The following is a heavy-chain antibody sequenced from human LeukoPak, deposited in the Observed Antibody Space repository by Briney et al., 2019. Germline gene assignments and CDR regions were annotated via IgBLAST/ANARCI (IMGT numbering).Heavy chain of an antibody. CDR2: LRSDGKTD. V-gene: IGHV3-30*02. D-gene: IGHD3-22*01. J-gene: IGHJ3*02. Sequence: GGSLTFSCEASGFSLTSYDIHWVSQTPGKGLEWVAFLRSDGKTDNYADSVKGRFTLSRDNSKNILNLQLNSLRPEDTAVYYCARDLWASDGTGIYYYGLVDGFEIWGQGTMVTVSS. CDR3: ARDLWASDGTGIYYYGLVDGFEI. CDR1: GFSLTSYD.